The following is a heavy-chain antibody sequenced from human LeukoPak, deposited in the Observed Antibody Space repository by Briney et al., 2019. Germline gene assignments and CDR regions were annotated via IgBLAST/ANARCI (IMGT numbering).Heavy chain of an antibody. CDR2: IKQDGSDK. CDR3: ARVRCSSNSCFPDY. Sequence: GWSLRLSCAAYGFTFSTYWMSWVRQAPGKGLEWVANIKQDGSDKYYVDSVKGRFTISRDNAKNSLFLQMNSLRAEDTAVYYCARVRCSSNSCFPDYWGQGTLVTVSS. V-gene: IGHV3-7*01. J-gene: IGHJ4*02. CDR1: GFTFSTYW. D-gene: IGHD2-2*01.